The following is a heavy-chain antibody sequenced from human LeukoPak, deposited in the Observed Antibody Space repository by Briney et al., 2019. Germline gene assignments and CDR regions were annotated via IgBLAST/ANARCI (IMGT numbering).Heavy chain of an antibody. V-gene: IGHV3-23*01. Sequence: GGSLRLSCAASGFTFSSYAMSWVRQAPGKGLEWVSAISGSGGSTYYADSVKGRFTISRDNSKNTLYLQMNSLRAEDTAVYYCAKDGFLAYYDFWSGYCYFDYWGQGTLVTVSS. CDR2: ISGSGGST. D-gene: IGHD3-3*01. J-gene: IGHJ4*02. CDR1: GFTFSSYA. CDR3: AKDGFLAYYDFWSGYCYFDY.